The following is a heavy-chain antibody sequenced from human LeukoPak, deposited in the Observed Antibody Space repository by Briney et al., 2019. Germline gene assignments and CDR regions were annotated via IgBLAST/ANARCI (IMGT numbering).Heavy chain of an antibody. CDR3: ARAYLVTTVVTPFDY. Sequence: MPGGSLRLSCAASGFTFSDYYMSWLRQAPGKGLEWVSYISSSGSTIYYADSVKGRFTISRDNAKNSLYLQMNSLRAEDTAVYYCARAYLVTTVVTPFDYWGQGTLVTVSS. V-gene: IGHV3-11*01. CDR1: GFTFSDYY. CDR2: ISSSGSTI. J-gene: IGHJ4*02. D-gene: IGHD4-23*01.